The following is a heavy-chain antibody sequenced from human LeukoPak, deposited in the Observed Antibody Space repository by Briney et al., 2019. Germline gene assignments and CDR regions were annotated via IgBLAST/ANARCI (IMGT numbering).Heavy chain of an antibody. Sequence: SVKVSCKASGGTFSSYALSWVRQAPGQGLEWMGGIIPIFGTAKYAQKFQGRVTITTDYMELSSLRSEDTAVYYCARDSGLAAAGQTFGYWGQGTLVTVSS. D-gene: IGHD6-13*01. J-gene: IGHJ4*02. V-gene: IGHV1-69*05. CDR1: GGTFSSYA. CDR2: IIPIFGTA. CDR3: ARDSGLAAAGQTFGY.